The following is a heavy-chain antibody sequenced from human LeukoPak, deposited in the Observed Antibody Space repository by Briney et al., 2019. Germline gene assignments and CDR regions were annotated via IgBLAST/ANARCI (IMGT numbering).Heavy chain of an antibody. CDR2: INPNGDYI. D-gene: IGHD3-9*01. J-gene: IGHJ5*02. V-gene: IGHV3-21*06. CDR1: GFIFSSYN. CDR3: ARGIGYFDWLLFS. Sequence: GGSLRLSCAASGFIFSSYNMNWVRQAPGKGLEWVSSINPNGDYIYYADSVKGRFTISRGNTKNSLYLQMNSLKAEDTAVYYCARGIGYFDWLLFSWGQGTLLTVSS.